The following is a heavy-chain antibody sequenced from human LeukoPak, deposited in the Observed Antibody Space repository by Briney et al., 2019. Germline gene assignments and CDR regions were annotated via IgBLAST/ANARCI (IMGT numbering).Heavy chain of an antibody. Sequence: PSETLSLTCTVSGGSISSYYWSWIRQPPGKGLECIGYIYYSGGTNYNPSLKSRVTISVDTSKNQFSLKLSSVTAADTAVYYCARGDYSSSSYYYYYYMDVWGKGTTVTVSS. CDR1: GGSISSYY. CDR3: ARGDYSSSSYYYYYYMDV. D-gene: IGHD6-6*01. CDR2: IYYSGGT. V-gene: IGHV4-59*01. J-gene: IGHJ6*03.